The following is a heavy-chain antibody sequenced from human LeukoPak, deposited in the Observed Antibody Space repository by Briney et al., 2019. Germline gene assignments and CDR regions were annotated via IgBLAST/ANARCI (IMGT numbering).Heavy chain of an antibody. CDR2: ISYDGSNK. Sequence: GRSLRLSCAASGFTFSSYAMHWVRQAPGKGLEWVAVISYDGSNKYYADSVKGRFTISRDNAKNSLYLQMNSLRAEDTAVYYCARMEKFYYGSGGFSPPLMDVWGQGTTVIVSS. D-gene: IGHD3-10*01. J-gene: IGHJ6*02. V-gene: IGHV3-30-3*01. CDR1: GFTFSSYA. CDR3: ARMEKFYYGSGGFSPPLMDV.